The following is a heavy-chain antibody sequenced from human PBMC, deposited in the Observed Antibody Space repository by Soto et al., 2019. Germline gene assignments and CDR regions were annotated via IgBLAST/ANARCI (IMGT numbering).Heavy chain of an antibody. CDR2: IYYSGST. CDR1: GGSISSYY. CDR3: AREAYCGGDCYSGDAFDI. D-gene: IGHD2-21*01. J-gene: IGHJ3*02. Sequence: PSETLSLTSTVSGGSISSYYWSWIRQPPGKGLEWIGYIYYSGSTNYNPSLKSRVTISVDTSKNQFSLKLSSVTAADTAVYYCAREAYCGGDCYSGDAFDIWGQGTMVTVSS. V-gene: IGHV4-59*01.